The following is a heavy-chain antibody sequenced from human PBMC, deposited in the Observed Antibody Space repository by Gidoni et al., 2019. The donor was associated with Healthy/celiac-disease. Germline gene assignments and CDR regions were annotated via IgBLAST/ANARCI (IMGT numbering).Heavy chain of an antibody. D-gene: IGHD6-19*01. CDR3: ARDTIHSSGWLHAFDI. Sequence: QVQLQQSGAGLVRSSQTVSRSCAISGYSASRHRAAWNWIRQSPSRGLEWLGRTYYRSKLYNDYAVSVKSRITINPYTSTNQFSLQMNSVTHKDTAVYYCARDTIHSSGWLHAFDIWGQGTMVTVSS. V-gene: IGHV6-1*01. CDR1: GYSASRHRAA. J-gene: IGHJ3*02. CDR2: TYYRSKLYN.